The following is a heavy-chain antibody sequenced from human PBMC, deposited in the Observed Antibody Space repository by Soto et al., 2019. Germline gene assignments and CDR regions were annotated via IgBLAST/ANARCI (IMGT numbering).Heavy chain of an antibody. CDR1: GFTFSDYY. J-gene: IGHJ6*02. CDR2: ISSSGSTI. V-gene: IGHV3-11*01. Sequence: PGGSLRLSCAASGFTFSDYYMSWIRQAPGKGLEWVSYISSSGSTIYYADSVKGRFTISRDNAKNSLYLQMNSLRAEDTAVYYCARDFARLRLYGDYEDYGVVWGQGTTVTVSS. D-gene: IGHD4-17*01. CDR3: ARDFARLRLYGDYEDYGVV.